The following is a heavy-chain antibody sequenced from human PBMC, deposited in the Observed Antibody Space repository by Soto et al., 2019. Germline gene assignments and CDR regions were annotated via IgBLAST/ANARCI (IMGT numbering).Heavy chain of an antibody. CDR1: GGSISSSRYS. V-gene: IGHV4-39*01. CDR2: AYYSGST. Sequence: SETLSLTCTVSGGSISSSRYSWGWIRQPPGKGLEWIGSAYYSGSTYYNPSLKSRVTMSVDTSKNQFSLKLSSVTAADTAVYYCATRQGGSHNWFDPWGQGTLVTVSS. J-gene: IGHJ5*02. CDR3: ATRQGGSHNWFDP. D-gene: IGHD2-15*01.